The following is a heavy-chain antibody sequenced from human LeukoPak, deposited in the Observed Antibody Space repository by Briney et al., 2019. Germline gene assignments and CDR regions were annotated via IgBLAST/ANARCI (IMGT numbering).Heavy chain of an antibody. CDR1: GGSISGSDYY. J-gene: IGHJ4*02. Sequence: PSETLSLTRTVSGGSISGSDYYWGWIRQPPGKGLEWIGNIYYSGSTYYNPSLKSRVTISVDTSKNQFSLKLSSVTAADTAVYYCGRHKGMPGYSTYWGQGSLVTVSS. D-gene: IGHD4-11*01. V-gene: IGHV4-39*01. CDR2: IYYSGST. CDR3: GRHKGMPGYSTY.